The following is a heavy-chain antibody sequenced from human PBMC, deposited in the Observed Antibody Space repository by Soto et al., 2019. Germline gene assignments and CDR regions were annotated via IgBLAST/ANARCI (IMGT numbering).Heavy chain of an antibody. CDR2: ISSSGDTI. CDR1: GFTFSTYS. J-gene: IGHJ4*02. Sequence: EVQLVESGGGLVQPGGSLRLSCAASGFTFSTYSMNWVRQAPGKGLEWVSYISSSGDTIHYADSVKGRFTISRDNAKNSLYLQMNSLRDEDTEVYYCARGVVVVVGSTEENFDHWGRGTQVTVSS. V-gene: IGHV3-48*02. D-gene: IGHD2-21*01. CDR3: ARGVVVVVGSTEENFDH.